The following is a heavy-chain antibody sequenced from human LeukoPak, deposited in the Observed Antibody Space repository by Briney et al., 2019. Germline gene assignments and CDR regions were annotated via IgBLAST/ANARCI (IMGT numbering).Heavy chain of an antibody. CDR3: ARERRSGSYRYFDY. J-gene: IGHJ4*02. D-gene: IGHD1-26*01. CDR1: GGSISSYY. V-gene: IGHV4-59*01. CDR2: IYCSGST. Sequence: SETLSLTCTVSGGSISSYYWSWIRQPPGKGLEWIGYIYCSGSTNYNPSLKSRVTISVDTSKNQFSLKLSSVTAADTAVYYCARERRSGSYRYFDYWGQGTLVTVSS.